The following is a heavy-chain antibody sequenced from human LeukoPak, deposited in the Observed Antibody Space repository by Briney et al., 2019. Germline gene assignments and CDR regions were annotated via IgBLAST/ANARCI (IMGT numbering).Heavy chain of an antibody. Sequence: GGSLRLSCAASGFTFSSYWMSWVRQAPGKGLEWVANIKQDGSEKYYVDSVKGRFTISRDNAKNSLYLQMNSLRAEDTAVYYCARLKPYSSSSLPRFDPWGQGTLVTVSS. D-gene: IGHD6-6*01. J-gene: IGHJ5*02. CDR2: IKQDGSEK. CDR3: ARLKPYSSSSLPRFDP. V-gene: IGHV3-7*05. CDR1: GFTFSSYW.